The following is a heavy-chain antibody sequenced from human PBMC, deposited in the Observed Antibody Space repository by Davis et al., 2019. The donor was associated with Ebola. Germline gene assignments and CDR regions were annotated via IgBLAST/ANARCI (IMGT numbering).Heavy chain of an antibody. CDR1: GGSVSSSNW. Sequence: PSETLSLTCTVSGGSVSSSNWWSWVRQPPGKGLEWIGEIYHSGSTNYNPSLKSRVTISIDKSKNQFSLKLSSVTAADTDVYYCAGTGEWLQMDVWGKGTTVTVSS. V-gene: IGHV4-4*02. D-gene: IGHD3-3*01. CDR2: IYHSGST. J-gene: IGHJ6*04. CDR3: AGTGEWLQMDV.